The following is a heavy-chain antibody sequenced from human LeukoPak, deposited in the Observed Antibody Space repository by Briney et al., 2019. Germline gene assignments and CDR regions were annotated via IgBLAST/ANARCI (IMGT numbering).Heavy chain of an antibody. D-gene: IGHD6-13*01. CDR1: GGSISSDDYY. J-gene: IGHJ6*02. Sequence: SETLSLTCTVSGGSISSDDYYWNWIRQPPGKGLEWIGYMYCSGSTYYNPSLKTRVVISKDKSKNQISLNLSSVTTADTAVYYCARDKWVKVGNSWRQCGMDVWGQGTTVTVSS. CDR2: MYCSGST. V-gene: IGHV4-30-4*01. CDR3: ARDKWVKVGNSWRQCGMDV.